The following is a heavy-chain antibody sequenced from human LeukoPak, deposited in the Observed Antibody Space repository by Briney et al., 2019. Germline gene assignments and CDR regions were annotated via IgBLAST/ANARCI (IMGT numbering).Heavy chain of an antibody. J-gene: IGHJ4*02. CDR1: GGTFSSYA. CDR3: ARGRLQQLALFDY. Sequence: ASVKVSCKASGGTFSSYAISWVRQAPGQGLEWMGGIIPIFGTANYAQKFQGRVTITTDESTSTAYMELSSLRSEDTAVYYCARGRLQQLALFDYWGQGTLVTVSS. D-gene: IGHD6-13*01. V-gene: IGHV1-69*05. CDR2: IIPIFGTA.